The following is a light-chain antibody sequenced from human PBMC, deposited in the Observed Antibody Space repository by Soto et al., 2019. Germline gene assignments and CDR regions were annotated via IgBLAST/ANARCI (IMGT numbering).Light chain of an antibody. CDR1: SGHSYYA. CDR3: QTWGTGTPYV. Sequence: QLVLTQSPSASASLGASVKLTCTLSSGHSYYAIAWHQQQAEKGPRFLMKLNDDGSHIKGDGIPDRFSGSSSGAERYLIISSLQSEDEADYYCQTWGTGTPYVFGTGTKLTVL. CDR2: LNDDGSH. V-gene: IGLV4-69*01. J-gene: IGLJ1*01.